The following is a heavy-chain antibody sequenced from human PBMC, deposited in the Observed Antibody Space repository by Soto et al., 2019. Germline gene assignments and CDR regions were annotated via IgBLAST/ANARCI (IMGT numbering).Heavy chain of an antibody. Sequence: GGSLRLSCAASGFTFSSYGMHWVRQAPGKGLEWVAVISYDGSNKYYADSVKGRFTISRDNSKNTLYLQMNSLRAEDTAVYYCADSSHDYYGMDVWGQGTTVTVSS. CDR3: ADSSHDYYGMDV. CDR2: ISYDGSNK. V-gene: IGHV3-30*03. D-gene: IGHD6-6*01. CDR1: GFTFSSYG. J-gene: IGHJ6*02.